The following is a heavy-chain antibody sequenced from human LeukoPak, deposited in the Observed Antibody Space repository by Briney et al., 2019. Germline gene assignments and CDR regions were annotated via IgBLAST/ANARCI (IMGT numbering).Heavy chain of an antibody. D-gene: IGHD3-22*01. V-gene: IGHV1-46*01. Sequence: ASVKVSCKAFGYTFTSYYMHWVRQAPGQGLEWMGIINPSGGSTSYAQKFQGRVTMTRDTSISTAYMELSRLRSDDTAVYYCARVTRYYYDSSGYYYWYYFDYWGQGTLVTVSS. CDR2: INPSGGST. CDR1: GYTFTSYY. J-gene: IGHJ4*02. CDR3: ARVTRYYYDSSGYYYWYYFDY.